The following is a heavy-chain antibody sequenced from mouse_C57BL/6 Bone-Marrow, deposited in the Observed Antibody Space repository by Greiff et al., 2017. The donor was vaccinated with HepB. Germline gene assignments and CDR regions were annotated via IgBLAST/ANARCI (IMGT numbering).Heavy chain of an antibody. V-gene: IGHV1-39*01. CDR2: INPNYGTT. Sequence: HLVESGPELVKPGASVKISCKASGYSFTDYNMNWVKQSNGKSLEWIGVINPNYGTTSYNQKFKGKATLTVDQSSSTAYMQLNSLTSEDSAVYYCFYYYGSRYFDVWGTGTTVTVSS. D-gene: IGHD1-1*01. CDR1: GYSFTDYN. CDR3: FYYYGSRYFDV. J-gene: IGHJ1*03.